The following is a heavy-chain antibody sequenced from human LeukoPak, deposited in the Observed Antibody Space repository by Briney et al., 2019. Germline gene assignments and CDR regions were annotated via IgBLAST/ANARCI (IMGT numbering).Heavy chain of an antibody. Sequence: VASVKVSCKVSGYTLTELSMHWVRQDPGKGLEWMGGFDPEDGETIYAQKFQGRVTMTEDTSTDTAYMELSSLRSEDTAVYYCATEPLVVVVAATWRYFDYWGQGTLVTVSS. CDR2: FDPEDGET. CDR1: GYTLTELS. J-gene: IGHJ4*02. V-gene: IGHV1-24*01. CDR3: ATEPLVVVVAATWRYFDY. D-gene: IGHD2-15*01.